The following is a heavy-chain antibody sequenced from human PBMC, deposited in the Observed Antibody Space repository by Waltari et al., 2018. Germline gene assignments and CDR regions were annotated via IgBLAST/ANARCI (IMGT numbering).Heavy chain of an antibody. CDR1: DDSINTYY. Sequence: QVQLQESGPGLVKPSETLSLTCTVSDDSINTYYWSWIRQPAGKGLEWIGRIHSSGSTNLNPSLKSRGTISIDTPNDQFSLKLSSVTAADAAVYYCARDTYSNYLYYFDSWGQGTLVTVSS. D-gene: IGHD4-4*01. CDR3: ARDTYSNYLYYFDS. J-gene: IGHJ4*02. CDR2: IHSSGST. V-gene: IGHV4-4*07.